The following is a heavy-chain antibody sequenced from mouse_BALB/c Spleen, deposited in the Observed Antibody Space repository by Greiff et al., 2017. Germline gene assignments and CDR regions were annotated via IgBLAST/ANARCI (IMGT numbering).Heavy chain of an antibody. CDR2: IRNKANGYTT. D-gene: IGHD3-1*01. Sequence: EVQVVESGGGLVQPGGSLRLSCATSGFTFTDYYMSWVRQPPGKALEWLGFIRNKANGYTTEYSASVKGRFTISRDNSQSILYLQMNTLRAEDSATYYCARDGGLRGVYYAMDYWGQGTSVTVSS. CDR3: ARDGGLRGVYYAMDY. J-gene: IGHJ4*01. CDR1: GFTFTDYY. V-gene: IGHV7-3*02.